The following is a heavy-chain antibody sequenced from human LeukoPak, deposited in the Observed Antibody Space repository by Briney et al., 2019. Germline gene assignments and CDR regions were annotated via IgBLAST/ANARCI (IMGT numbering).Heavy chain of an antibody. D-gene: IGHD5-18*01. CDR2: IYYSGST. CDR3: ARESSGYSYEGYLDV. J-gene: IGHJ6*03. Sequence: SETLSLTCTVSGGSISSYYWSWIRQPPGKGLEWIGYIYYSGSTNYNPSLKSRVTISVDTSKNQFSLKLSSVTAADTAVYYCARESSGYSYEGYLDVWGKGTTVTVSS. CDR1: GGSISSYY. V-gene: IGHV4-59*01.